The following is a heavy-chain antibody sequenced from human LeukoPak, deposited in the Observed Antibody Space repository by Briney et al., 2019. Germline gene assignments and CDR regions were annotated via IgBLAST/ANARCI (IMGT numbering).Heavy chain of an antibody. D-gene: IGHD5-24*01. J-gene: IGHJ4*02. CDR1: GGSISSGDYY. Sequence: PSETLSLTCTVSGGSISSGDYYWSWIRQPPGKGLEWIGYIYYSGSTYYNPSLKSRVTISVDTSKNQFSLKLSSVTAADTAVYYCATSCGWLQCLDYWGQGTLVTVSS. V-gene: IGHV4-30-4*01. CDR3: ATSCGWLQCLDY. CDR2: IYYSGST.